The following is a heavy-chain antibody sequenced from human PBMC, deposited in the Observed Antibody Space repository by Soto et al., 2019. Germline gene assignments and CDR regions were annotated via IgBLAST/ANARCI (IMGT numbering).Heavy chain of an antibody. V-gene: IGHV3-13*05. Sequence: EVQLVESGGGLVQPGGSLRLSCAASGFTFSSYDMHWVRQATGKGLEWVSAIGTAGDPYYPGSVKGRFTISRENAKNSSYLQMNSLRAGDTAVYYCARAQYSSGWYFDYWGQGTLVTVSS. D-gene: IGHD6-19*01. CDR3: ARAQYSSGWYFDY. CDR2: IGTAGDP. J-gene: IGHJ4*02. CDR1: GFTFSSYD.